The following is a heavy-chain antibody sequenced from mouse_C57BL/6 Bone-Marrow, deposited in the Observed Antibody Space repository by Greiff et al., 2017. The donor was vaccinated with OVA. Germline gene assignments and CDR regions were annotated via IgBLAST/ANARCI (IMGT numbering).Heavy chain of an antibody. D-gene: IGHD2-2*01. V-gene: IGHV1-76*01. J-gene: IGHJ2*01. CDR3: ARSERLRDYFDY. Sequence: VHLVESGAELVRPGASVKLSCKASGYTFTDYYISWVKQRPGQGLEWIARIYPGSGNIYYNEKFKGKATLTAEKSSSTAYMQLISLTSDDSAVYFCARSERLRDYFDYWGQGTTLTVSS. CDR1: GYTFTDYY. CDR2: IYPGSGNI.